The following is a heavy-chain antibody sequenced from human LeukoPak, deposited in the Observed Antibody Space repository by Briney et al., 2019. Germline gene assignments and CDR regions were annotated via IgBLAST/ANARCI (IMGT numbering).Heavy chain of an antibody. V-gene: IGHV3-23*01. CDR1: GFTFSSYA. D-gene: IGHD2-2*01. CDR2: ISGSGGST. J-gene: IGHJ4*02. CDR3: AKDVCSSTSCQFDY. Sequence: GGSLRLSCAAPGFTFSSYAMSWVRQAPGKGLEWVSAISGSGGSTYYADSVKGRFTISRDNSKNTLYLQMNSLRAEDTAVYYCAKDVCSSTSCQFDYWGQGTLVTVSS.